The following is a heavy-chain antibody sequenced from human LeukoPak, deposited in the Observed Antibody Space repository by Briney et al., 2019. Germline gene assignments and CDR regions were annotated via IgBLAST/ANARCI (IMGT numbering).Heavy chain of an antibody. CDR2: MSSDGNAM. D-gene: IGHD3-22*01. Sequence: GGSLRLSCAASGFTFTAYLIHWVRQAPGKGLEWVAVMSSDGNAMFYADSVKGRFTISRDNSKNTLYLQMNSLRAEDTAVYYCVRESEYYFDHSASFDYWGRGTLVTVSS. V-gene: IGHV3-30-3*01. J-gene: IGHJ4*02. CDR1: GFTFTAYL. CDR3: VRESEYYFDHSASFDY.